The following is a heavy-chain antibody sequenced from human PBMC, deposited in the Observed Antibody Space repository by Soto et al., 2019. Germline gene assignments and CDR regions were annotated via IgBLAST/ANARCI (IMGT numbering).Heavy chain of an antibody. J-gene: IGHJ5*02. V-gene: IGHV2-5*01. CDR3: AHRPSWGVWDSNNWFDH. D-gene: IGHD3-16*01. Sequence: XGPTLVNPTQTLTLTCTFSGFSLSTSGVGVGWIRQPPGKALEWLALISWNDDKRYSPSLKSRLTITKNTSKNQVVLTMTNMDPVDTATCHCAHRPSWGVWDSNNWFDHWGQGTLVTVSS. CDR2: ISWNDDK. CDR1: GFSLSTSGVG.